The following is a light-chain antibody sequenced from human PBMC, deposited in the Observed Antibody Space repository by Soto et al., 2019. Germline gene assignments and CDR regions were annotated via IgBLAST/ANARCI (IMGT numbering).Light chain of an antibody. CDR3: MQALQTPLT. J-gene: IGKJ4*01. CDR1: QSLPHSNRYNY. V-gene: IGKV2-28*01. Sequence: DIVMTQSPLSLPVTPGEPASISCRSSQSLPHSNRYNYLDWYLQKPGQSPQLLIYLGSNRSSGVPDRFSGSGSGTDFTLKISRVEAEDVGVYYCMQALQTPLTFGGGTKVDIK. CDR2: LGS.